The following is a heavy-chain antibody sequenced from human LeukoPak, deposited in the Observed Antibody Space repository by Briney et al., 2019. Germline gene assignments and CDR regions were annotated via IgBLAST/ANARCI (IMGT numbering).Heavy chain of an antibody. CDR2: LGISGDYA. V-gene: IGHV3-23*01. Sequence: PGGSLRLSCVASGFTLSSYAVSWVRQAPGKGLQWVSSLGISGDYAWYAGSVKGRFTISRDSSKNTLYLQMNRLGAEDTAVYFCARDRGNWFDPWGQGTLVTVSS. J-gene: IGHJ5*02. CDR1: GFTLSSYA. CDR3: ARDRGNWFDP.